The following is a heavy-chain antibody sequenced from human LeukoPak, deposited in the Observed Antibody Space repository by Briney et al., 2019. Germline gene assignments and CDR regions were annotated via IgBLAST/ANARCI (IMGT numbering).Heavy chain of an antibody. D-gene: IGHD6-13*01. CDR1: GFSFSRYG. Sequence: GGSLRLSCAGSGFSFSRYGMHWVRQAPGKGLEWVAVISYDGNNSYYADSVKGRFTIFRGNSKNTLYLQMNSLRAEDTAVYYCAKGSGTWYGNFDFWGQGTPVTVSS. CDR3: AKGSGTWYGNFDF. CDR2: ISYDGNNS. V-gene: IGHV3-30*18. J-gene: IGHJ4*02.